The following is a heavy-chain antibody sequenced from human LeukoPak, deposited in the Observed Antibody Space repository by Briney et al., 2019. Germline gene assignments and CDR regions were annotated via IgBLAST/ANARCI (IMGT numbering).Heavy chain of an antibody. Sequence: SETLSLTCALYGGSFTGYYWRWIRQPPGKGLEWIGEINHSGSTKYNPSLKSRVTISVDTSTKQFFLRLTSVTAADTAVYYCACHAVRYSAYDREEDAFDIWGQGTTVTVSS. D-gene: IGHD5-12*01. V-gene: IGHV4-34*01. CDR3: ACHAVRYSAYDREEDAFDI. CDR1: GGSFTGYY. CDR2: INHSGST. J-gene: IGHJ3*02.